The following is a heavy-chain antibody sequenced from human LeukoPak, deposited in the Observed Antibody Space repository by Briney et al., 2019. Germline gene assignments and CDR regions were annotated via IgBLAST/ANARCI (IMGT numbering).Heavy chain of an antibody. D-gene: IGHD3-3*01. J-gene: IGHJ4*02. CDR2: IRYDGSNK. V-gene: IGHV3-30*02. CDR1: GFTFSTNA. CDR3: ARSPTAHYDFWSGYTLDY. Sequence: GSLRLSCAASGFTFSTNAMNWVRQAPGKGLEWVAFIRYDGSNKYYADSVKGRFTISRDNSKNTLYLQMNSLRAEDTAVYYCARSPTAHYDFWSGYTLDYWGQGTLVTVSS.